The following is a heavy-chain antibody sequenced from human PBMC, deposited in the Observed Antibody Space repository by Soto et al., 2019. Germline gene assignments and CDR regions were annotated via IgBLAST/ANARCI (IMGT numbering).Heavy chain of an antibody. Sequence: QVQLQESGPGLVKPSETLSLTCTVSGGSISGYYWTWIRQSPGKGLEWIGYIHNSGRTDYTRSLKSRVTISVDTSKNQFSLKVTSVTATDTAVYYCARSSTGYGGAVWGQGILVTVSS. CDR3: ARSSTGYGGAV. V-gene: IGHV4-59*08. CDR1: GGSISGYY. D-gene: IGHD3-9*01. CDR2: IHNSGRT. J-gene: IGHJ4*02.